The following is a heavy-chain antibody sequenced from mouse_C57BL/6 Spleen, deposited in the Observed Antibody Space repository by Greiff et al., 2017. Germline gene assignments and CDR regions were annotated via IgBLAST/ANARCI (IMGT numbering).Heavy chain of an antibody. CDR3: AGSGTMRAMDY. J-gene: IGHJ4*01. CDR2: IYPGDGDT. D-gene: IGHD1-1*02. Sequence: VQLQESGAELVKPGASVKISCKASGYAFSSYWMNWVKQRPGKGLEWIGQIYPGDGDTNYNGKFKGKATLTADKSSSTAYMQLSSLTSEDSAVYFCAGSGTMRAMDYWGQGTSVTVSS. CDR1: GYAFSSYW. V-gene: IGHV1-80*01.